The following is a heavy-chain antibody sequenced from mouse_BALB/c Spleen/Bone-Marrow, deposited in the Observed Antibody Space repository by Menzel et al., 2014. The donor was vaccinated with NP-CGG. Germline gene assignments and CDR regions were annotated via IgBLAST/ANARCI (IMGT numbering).Heavy chain of an antibody. D-gene: IGHD4-1*01. J-gene: IGHJ2*01. V-gene: IGHV5-17*02. CDR2: ISSGSSTI. CDR3: ARGGNWEDFDY. CDR1: GFTFSSFG. Sequence: DVKLVESGGGLVQPGGSRKLSCAASGFTFSSFGMHWVRQAPERGLEWVAYISSGSSTIFYADTVKGRFTISRDNPKNTLFLQMTSLRSEDTARYYCARGGNWEDFDYWGQGTTLTVSS.